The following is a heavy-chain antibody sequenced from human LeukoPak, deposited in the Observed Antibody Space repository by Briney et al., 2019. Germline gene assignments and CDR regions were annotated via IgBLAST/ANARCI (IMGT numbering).Heavy chain of an antibody. Sequence: PSETLSLTCAVYGGSFSGYDWSWIRQPPGKGLEWIGEINHSGSTNYNPSLKSRVTISVDTSKNQFSLKLSSVTAADTAVYYCARLNDYVWGSYRYNHPDFFDYWGQGTLVTVSS. CDR2: INHSGST. J-gene: IGHJ4*02. CDR1: GGSFSGYD. CDR3: ARLNDYVWGSYRYNHPDFFDY. D-gene: IGHD3-16*02. V-gene: IGHV4-34*01.